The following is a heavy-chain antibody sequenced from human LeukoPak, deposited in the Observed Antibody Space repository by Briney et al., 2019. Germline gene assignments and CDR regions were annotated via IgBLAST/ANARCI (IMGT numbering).Heavy chain of an antibody. D-gene: IGHD2-15*01. CDR2: ISGSGGST. V-gene: IGHV3-23*01. CDR1: GLTVSNHW. J-gene: IGHJ4*02. CDR3: AKDLGFPGYCSGGSCYSDN. Sequence: GGSLRLSCVASGLTVSNHWMSWVRQAPGKGLKWVSTISGSGGSTYYADSAKGRFTISRDNSKNTLHLQMNSLRAEDTAVYYCAKDLGFPGYCSGGSCYSDNWGQGTLVTVSS.